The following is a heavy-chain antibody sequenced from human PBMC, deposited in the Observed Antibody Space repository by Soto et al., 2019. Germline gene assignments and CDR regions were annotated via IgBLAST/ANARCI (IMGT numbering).Heavy chain of an antibody. J-gene: IGHJ4*02. V-gene: IGHV1-2*02. CDR2: LNPDSGDT. CDR1: GYTFTGYY. D-gene: IGHD4-17*01. Sequence: ASVKVSCKASGYTFTGYYLNWVRQAPGQGLEWMGWLNPDSGDTTYAQKFQGRVTMTRDTSISTAYMELGNLRSDDTAVYYCARQTYYGDLTHWGQGTLVTVSS. CDR3: ARQTYYGDLTH.